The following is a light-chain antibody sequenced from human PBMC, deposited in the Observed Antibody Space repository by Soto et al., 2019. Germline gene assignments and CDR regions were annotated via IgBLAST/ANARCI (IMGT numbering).Light chain of an antibody. Sequence: EIVMTQSPATLSVSPGERATLSCRASQSVSSNLAWYQQKPGQAPRLLIYGASTRAIGIPTRFSGSRSGTEFTLTINGLQSEDFAVYYCQRYNNWPLTFGGGTKVDIK. CDR3: QRYNNWPLT. CDR2: GAS. CDR1: QSVSSN. J-gene: IGKJ4*01. V-gene: IGKV3-15*01.